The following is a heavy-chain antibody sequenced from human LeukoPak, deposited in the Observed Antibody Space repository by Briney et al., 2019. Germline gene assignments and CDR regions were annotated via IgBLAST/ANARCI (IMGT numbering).Heavy chain of an antibody. D-gene: IGHD2-2*01. CDR2: IYHSGST. CDR1: GGSISSGGYY. J-gene: IGHJ3*02. Sequence: SETLSLTCTVSGGSISSGGYYWSWIRQPPGKGLEWIGYIYHSGSTYYNPSLKSRVTISVDRSKNQFSLKLSSVTAADTAVYYCARDRGSTSGVGDAFNIWGQGTMVTVSS. CDR3: ARDRGSTSGVGDAFNI. V-gene: IGHV4-30-2*01.